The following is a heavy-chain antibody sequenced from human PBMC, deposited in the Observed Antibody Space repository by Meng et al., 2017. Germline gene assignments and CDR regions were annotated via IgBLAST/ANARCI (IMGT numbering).Heavy chain of an antibody. Sequence: ASVKVSCKASGYTFTSYDINWVRQATGQGLEWMGWMNPNSGNTGYAQKFQGRVTMTRNTSISTAYMELSSLRSEDTAVYYCARPGGYSYGYSYYYGMDVWGQGTTGTVSS. J-gene: IGHJ6*02. CDR1: GYTFTSYD. D-gene: IGHD5-18*01. CDR2: MNPNSGNT. CDR3: ARPGGYSYGYSYYYGMDV. V-gene: IGHV1-8*01.